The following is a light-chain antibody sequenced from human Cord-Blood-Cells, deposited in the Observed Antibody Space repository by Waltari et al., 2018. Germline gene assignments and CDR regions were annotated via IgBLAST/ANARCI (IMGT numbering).Light chain of an antibody. CDR1: SSDVGGYNS. CDR2: DVS. J-gene: IGLJ3*02. CDR3: CSYAGSSLWV. Sequence: QSALTQPASVSGSPGQSITISCTGPSSDVGGYNSVFWYQQHPGNAPKLMIEDVSIRPSVLSNRFCGTKSCNTSSLTISVLQAEDEAYYYCCSYAGSSLWVFGGGTKLTVL. V-gene: IGLV2-14*03.